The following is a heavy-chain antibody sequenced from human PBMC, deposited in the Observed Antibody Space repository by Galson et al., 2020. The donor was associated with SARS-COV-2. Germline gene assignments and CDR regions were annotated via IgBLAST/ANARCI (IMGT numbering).Heavy chain of an antibody. CDR1: GGSFSGYY. CDR2: INHSGST. Sequence: SETLSLTCAVYGGSFSGYYWSWIRQPPGKGLEWIGEINHSGSTNYNPSLKSRVTISVDTSKNQFSLKLSSVTAADTAVYYCARGSLERDGYNYPIYYYYYGMDVWGQGTTVTVSS. J-gene: IGHJ6*02. CDR3: ARGSLERDGYNYPIYYYYYGMDV. V-gene: IGHV4-34*01. D-gene: IGHD5-12*01.